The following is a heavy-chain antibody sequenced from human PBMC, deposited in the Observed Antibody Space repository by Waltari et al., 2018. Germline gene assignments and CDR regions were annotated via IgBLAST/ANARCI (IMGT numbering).Heavy chain of an antibody. D-gene: IGHD2-15*01. CDR1: GFTVSSNY. J-gene: IGHJ3*02. CDR2: IYSGGST. Sequence: EVQLVETGGGLIQPGGSLRLSCAASGFTVSSNYMSWVRQAPGKGLEWVSVIYSGGSTYYADSVKGRFTISRDNSKNTLYLQMNSLRAEDTAVYYCARTEVAHLGAFDIWGQGTMVTVSS. CDR3: ARTEVAHLGAFDI. V-gene: IGHV3-53*02.